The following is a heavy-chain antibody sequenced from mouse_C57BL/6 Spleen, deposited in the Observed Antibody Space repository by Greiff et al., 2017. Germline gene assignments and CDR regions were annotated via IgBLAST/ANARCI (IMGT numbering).Heavy chain of an antibody. D-gene: IGHD1-1*01. V-gene: IGHV1-15*01. J-gene: IGHJ1*03. CDR1: GYTFTDYE. CDR3: NRIITAGVVHWYFDL. CDR2: IDPETGGT. Sequence: QVQLQQSGAELVRPGASVTLSCKASGYTFTDYEMHWVKQTPVHGLEWIGAIDPETGGTAYNQKFKGKAILTADKSTSTAYMELRSLTSEDSAVYYCNRIITAGVVHWYFDLWGTGTTVTVSS.